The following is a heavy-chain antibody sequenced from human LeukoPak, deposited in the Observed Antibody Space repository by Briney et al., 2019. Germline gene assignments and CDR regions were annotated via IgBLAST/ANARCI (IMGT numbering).Heavy chain of an antibody. D-gene: IGHD2-2*02. CDR3: VGVVPLVPAAILHPSNDAFDI. V-gene: IGHV4-31*03. CDR1: GGSISSGGYY. J-gene: IGHJ3*02. CDR2: IYYSGST. Sequence: SETLSLTCTVSGGSISSGGYYWSWIRQHPGKGLEWIGYIYYSGSTYYNPSLKSRVTISVDTSKNQFSLKLSSVTAADTAVYYCVGVVPLVPAAILHPSNDAFDIWGQGTMVTVSS.